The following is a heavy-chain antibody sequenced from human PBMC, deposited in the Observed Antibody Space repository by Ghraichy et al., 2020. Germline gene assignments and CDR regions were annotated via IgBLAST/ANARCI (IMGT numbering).Heavy chain of an antibody. V-gene: IGHV3-72*01. CDR2: SRNKANSYTT. J-gene: IGHJ4*02. CDR3: AKLGYCVTTTCRGSGN. D-gene: IGHD2-2*01. CDR1: GFTFSEHY. Sequence: GGSLRLSCAASGFTFSEHYMDWVRQAPGKGLEWVGRSRNKANSYTTEYAASVKGRFTISRDDSKNSLYLQMNSLKTEDTAVYYCAKLGYCVTTTCRGSGNWGQGTLVTVSS.